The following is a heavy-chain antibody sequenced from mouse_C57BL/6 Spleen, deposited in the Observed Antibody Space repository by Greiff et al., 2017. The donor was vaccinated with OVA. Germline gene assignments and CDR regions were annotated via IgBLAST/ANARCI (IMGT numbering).Heavy chain of an antibody. Sequence: QVQLQQPGAELVMPGASVKLSCKASGYTFTSYWMHWVKQRPGQGLEWIGEIDPSDSYTNYNQKFKGKSTLTVDESSSTAYMQLSSLTSEDSAVYYCARRGNYYAMDYWGQGTSVTVSS. CDR2: IDPSDSYT. CDR1: GYTFTSYW. V-gene: IGHV1-69*01. CDR3: ARRGNYYAMDY. J-gene: IGHJ4*01.